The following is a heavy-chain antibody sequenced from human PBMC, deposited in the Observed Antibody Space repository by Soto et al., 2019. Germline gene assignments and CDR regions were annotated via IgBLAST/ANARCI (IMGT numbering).Heavy chain of an antibody. Sequence: GASVKVSCKASGGTFSSYAISWVRQAPGQGLEWMGGIIPIFGTANYAQKFQGRVTITADKSTSTAYMELSSLRSEDTAVYYCAGGWFGESTGWFDPWGQGTLVTVSS. CDR2: IIPIFGTA. D-gene: IGHD3-10*01. V-gene: IGHV1-69*06. J-gene: IGHJ5*02. CDR1: GGTFSSYA. CDR3: AGGWFGESTGWFDP.